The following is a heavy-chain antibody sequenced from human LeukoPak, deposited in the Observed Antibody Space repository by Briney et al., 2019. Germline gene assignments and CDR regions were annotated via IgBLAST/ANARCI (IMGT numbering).Heavy chain of an antibody. D-gene: IGHD3-22*01. CDR3: ARQGYYDSSGYSRWFDP. V-gene: IGHV4-34*01. Sequence: PSETLSLTCAVYGGSFSGYYWSWIRQPPGKGLEWIGEINHSGSTNYNPSLKSRVTISVDTSKNQFSLKLSSVTAADTAVYYCARQGYYDSSGYSRWFDPWGQGTLVTVSS. CDR1: GGSFSGYY. CDR2: INHSGST. J-gene: IGHJ5*02.